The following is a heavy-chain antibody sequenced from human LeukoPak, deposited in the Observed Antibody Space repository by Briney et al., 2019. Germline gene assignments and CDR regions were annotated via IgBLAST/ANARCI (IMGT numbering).Heavy chain of an antibody. CDR3: ARGGLDPKGWYFDL. D-gene: IGHD3/OR15-3a*01. CDR1: GYTFTGYY. J-gene: IGHJ2*01. Sequence: GASVKVSCKASGYTFTGYYMHWVRQAPGQGLEWMGGIIPIFGTANYAQKFQGRVTITTDESTSTAYMELSSLRSEDTAVYYCARGGLDPKGWYFDLWGRGTLVTVSS. CDR2: IIPIFGTA. V-gene: IGHV1-69*05.